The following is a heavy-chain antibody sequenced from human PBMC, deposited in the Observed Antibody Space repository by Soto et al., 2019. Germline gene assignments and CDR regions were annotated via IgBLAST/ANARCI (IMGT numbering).Heavy chain of an antibody. CDR1: GFTFTRYW. D-gene: IGHD6-19*01. J-gene: IGHJ6*02. V-gene: IGHV3-7*01. Sequence: GGSLRLSCAASGFTFTRYWMSWVRQAPGKGLEWVANIKQDGSEKYYVDSVKGRFTISRDNAKNSLYLQMNSLRAEDTAVYYCARDDIPGRAVAIYGMDVWGQGTTVTVSS. CDR2: IKQDGSEK. CDR3: ARDDIPGRAVAIYGMDV.